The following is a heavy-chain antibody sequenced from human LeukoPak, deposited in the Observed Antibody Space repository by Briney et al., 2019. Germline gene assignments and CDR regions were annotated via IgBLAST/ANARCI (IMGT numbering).Heavy chain of an antibody. Sequence: PGGSLRLSCAASGFTFSSCAMSWVRQAPGKGLEWVSAISGSGGSTYYADSVKGRFTISRDNSKNTLYLQMNSLRAEDTAVYYCAKGLYCSGSSCLHYFDYWGQGTLVTVSS. D-gene: IGHD2-15*01. CDR3: AKGLYCSGSSCLHYFDY. J-gene: IGHJ4*02. CDR2: ISGSGGST. V-gene: IGHV3-23*01. CDR1: GFTFSSCA.